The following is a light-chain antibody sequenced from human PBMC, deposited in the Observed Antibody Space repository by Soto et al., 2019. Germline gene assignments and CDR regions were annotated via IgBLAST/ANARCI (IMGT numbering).Light chain of an antibody. J-gene: IGKJ4*01. CDR3: QQYYSSPRT. CDR2: WAS. V-gene: IGKV4-1*01. Sequence: DIVMTQSPDSLAVSLGERATINCKSSQTVLYRSNNMNYLSWYQQKPGQPPKLLIYWASTRESGVPDRFSGSGSGTDFTLTISSLQAEDVAVYYCQQYYSSPRTFGGGTQVEIK. CDR1: QTVLYRSNNMNY.